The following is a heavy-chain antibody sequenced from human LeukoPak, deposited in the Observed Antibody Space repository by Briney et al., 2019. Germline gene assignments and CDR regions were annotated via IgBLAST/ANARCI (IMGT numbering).Heavy chain of an antibody. CDR1: GYTFTSYG. J-gene: IGHJ4*02. Sequence: GASVKVSCKASGYTFTSYGISWVRQAPGQGLEWMGWISIYNGKINYAQKFQGRVTMTTDTSTSTAYMELRSLRSDDTAVYYCARAIFGVVSGSGDYFDYWGQGTLVTVSS. D-gene: IGHD3-3*01. CDR3: ARAIFGVVSGSGDYFDY. V-gene: IGHV1-18*01. CDR2: ISIYNGKI.